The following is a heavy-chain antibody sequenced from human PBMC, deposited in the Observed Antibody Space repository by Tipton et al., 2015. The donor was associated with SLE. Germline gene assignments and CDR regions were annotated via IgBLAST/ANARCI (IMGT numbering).Heavy chain of an antibody. Sequence: TLSLTCTVSGGSISSHYWSWIRQPPGKGLEWIGYIYYSGSTNYNPSLKSRVTISVDTSKNQFSLKLSSVTAADTAVYYCARSGGTAAGTDYFDYWGQGTLVTVSS. J-gene: IGHJ4*02. V-gene: IGHV4-59*11. CDR1: GGSISSHY. CDR3: ARSGGTAAGTDYFDY. D-gene: IGHD6-13*01. CDR2: IYYSGST.